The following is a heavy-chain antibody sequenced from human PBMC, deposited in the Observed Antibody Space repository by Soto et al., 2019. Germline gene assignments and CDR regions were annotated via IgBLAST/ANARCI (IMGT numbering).Heavy chain of an antibody. Sequence: SVKVSCKASGGTFSSYAISWVRQAPGQGLEWMGGIIPIFGTANYAQKFQGRVTITADKSTSTAYMELSSLRSEDTAVYYCARGVAAAGRIFQRHDAFDIWGQGTMVTVSS. J-gene: IGHJ3*02. CDR3: ARGVAAAGRIFQRHDAFDI. V-gene: IGHV1-69*06. D-gene: IGHD6-13*01. CDR1: GGTFSSYA. CDR2: IIPIFGTA.